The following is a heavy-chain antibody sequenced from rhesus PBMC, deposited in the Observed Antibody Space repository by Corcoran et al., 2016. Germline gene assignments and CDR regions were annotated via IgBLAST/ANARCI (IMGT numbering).Heavy chain of an antibody. J-gene: IGHJ5-1*01. Sequence: QVQLQESGPAVVTPSETLSLTSAASGGPLSGSNWWDWIRQSPGKGLEWIGGIHDSTVNTVYSPSLKGRVTLSIDTSQNQFSLKLSSVTAADTAVYFCARHLGSSYGWRFDVWGAGVLVTVSS. CDR3: ARHLGSSYGWRFDV. CDR1: GGPLSGSNW. CDR2: IHDSTVNT. V-gene: IGHV4-93*02. D-gene: IGHD6-43*01.